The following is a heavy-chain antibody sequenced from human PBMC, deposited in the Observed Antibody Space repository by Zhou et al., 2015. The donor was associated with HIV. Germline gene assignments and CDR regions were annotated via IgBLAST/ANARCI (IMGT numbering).Heavy chain of an antibody. D-gene: IGHD3-10*01. CDR3: VRDRGKLRQKFGGEADP. CDR2: IIPIFGTA. J-gene: IGHJ5*02. CDR1: GGTFSSYA. Sequence: QVQLVQSGAEVKKPGSSVKVSCKASGGTFSSYAISWVRQAPGQGLEWMGGIIPIFGTANYAQKFQGRVTITADESTSTAYMELSSLRSDDTAVYYCVRDRGKLRQKFGGEADPWGQGTLVTVSS. V-gene: IGHV1-69*01.